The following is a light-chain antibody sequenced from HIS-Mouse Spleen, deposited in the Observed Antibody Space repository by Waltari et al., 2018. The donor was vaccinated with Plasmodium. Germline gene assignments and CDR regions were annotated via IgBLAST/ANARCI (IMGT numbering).Light chain of an antibody. J-gene: IGKJ3*01. V-gene: IGKV3-15*01. CDR1: QSVSSN. Sequence: DIVLTQSPGTLSLSPGERATLSCRASQSVSSNLAWYQQKPGQAPRLLIYGASTRATGIPARFSGSGSGTEFTLTISSLQSEDFAVYYCQQYNNWSFTFGPGTKVDIK. CDR3: QQYNNWSFT. CDR2: GAS.